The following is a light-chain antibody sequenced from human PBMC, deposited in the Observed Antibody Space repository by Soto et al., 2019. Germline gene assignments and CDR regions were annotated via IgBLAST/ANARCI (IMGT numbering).Light chain of an antibody. Sequence: QSALTQPPSVSGSPGQSVTISCTGTSSDVGSYNRVSWYQQPPGTAPKLIIYEVNNRPSGVPDRFSGSKSGNTASLTISGLQAEDEADYYCSSFTTTRTWVFGGGTKVTVL. J-gene: IGLJ3*02. CDR3: SSFTTTRTWV. CDR1: SSDVGSYNR. CDR2: EVN. V-gene: IGLV2-18*02.